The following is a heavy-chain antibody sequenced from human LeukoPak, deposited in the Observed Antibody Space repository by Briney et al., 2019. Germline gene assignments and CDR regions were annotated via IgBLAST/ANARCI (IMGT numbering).Heavy chain of an antibody. CDR3: ARSPYYYGSGSYYNVPVWYFDY. D-gene: IGHD3-10*01. CDR1: GFTFSTYW. Sequence: GGSLRLSCAASGFTFSTYWMHWVRQGPGKGLVWVSRINPDGSGTSHADSVKGRFTISRDNAKNSLYLQMNSLRAEDTAVYYCARSPYYYGSGSYYNVPVWYFDYWGQGTLVTVSS. J-gene: IGHJ4*02. V-gene: IGHV3-74*01. CDR2: INPDGSGT.